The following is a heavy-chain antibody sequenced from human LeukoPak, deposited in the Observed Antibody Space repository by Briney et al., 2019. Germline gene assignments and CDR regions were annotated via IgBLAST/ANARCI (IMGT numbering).Heavy chain of an antibody. CDR1: GFTFSSYA. CDR2: ISYDGRNK. CDR3: AKGPLRGTAAAIDY. J-gene: IGHJ4*02. V-gene: IGHV3-30*18. Sequence: GGPLRLSCAASGFTFSSYAMSWVRQAPGKGLEWVAVISYDGRNKHYPDSVKGRFTISRDISTDTLWLQMDSLRTEDTAVYYCAKGPLRGTAAAIDYWGQGTLSPSPQ. D-gene: IGHD2-2*01.